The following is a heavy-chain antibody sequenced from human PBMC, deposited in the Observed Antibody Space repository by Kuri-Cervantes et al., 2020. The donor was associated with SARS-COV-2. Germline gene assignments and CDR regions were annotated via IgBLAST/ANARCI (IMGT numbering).Heavy chain of an antibody. V-gene: IGHV3-64*04. Sequence: GESLKISCSAPGFTFSSYAMHWVRQAPGKGLEYVSAISSNGGSTYYADSVKGRFTISRDNSENMLYLQMNNLRAEDTALYYCARDSYNRGSPGIDYWGQGTLVTVSS. J-gene: IGHJ4*02. CDR2: ISSNGGST. CDR1: GFTFSSYA. D-gene: IGHD1-14*01. CDR3: ARDSYNRGSPGIDY.